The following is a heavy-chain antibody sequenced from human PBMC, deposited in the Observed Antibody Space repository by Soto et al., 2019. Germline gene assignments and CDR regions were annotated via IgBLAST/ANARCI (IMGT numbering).Heavy chain of an antibody. CDR1: GGIFTRYD. Sequence: QVQLVQSGAEVKTPGSSVKVSCKASGGIFTRYDIRWVRQAPGQGLEWMGAIIPIFGTANYEQKFQGRGTITADATTSTAYMDLSSLRSEDTAMYYCAINEGRDVSTFDYWGHGTLVTVSS. V-gene: IGHV1-69*01. CDR2: IIPIFGTA. D-gene: IGHD3-10*02. CDR3: AINEGRDVSTFDY. J-gene: IGHJ4*01.